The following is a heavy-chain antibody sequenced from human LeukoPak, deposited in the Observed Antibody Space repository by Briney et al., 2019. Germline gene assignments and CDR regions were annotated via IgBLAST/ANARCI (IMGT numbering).Heavy chain of an antibody. J-gene: IGHJ4*02. CDR2: ISRSGGTR. V-gene: IGHV3-23*01. D-gene: IGHD6-6*01. CDR1: RLRLTFGDYA. Sequence: PGGSLRLSCAASRLRLTFGDYAINWVRQAPGKGLEWVSAISRSGGTRHYAESVKGRFTISRDNSKNTLYLQMNSLRAEDTAVYYCAKRIAAPPRSFDYWGQGILVTVSS. CDR3: AKRIAAPPRSFDY.